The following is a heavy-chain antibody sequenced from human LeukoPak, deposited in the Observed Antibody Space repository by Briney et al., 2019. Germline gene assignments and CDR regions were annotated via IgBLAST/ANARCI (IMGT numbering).Heavy chain of an antibody. CDR1: GFTLSAYS. Sequence: GRSLRLSCAASGFTLSAYSMHWVRQAPGKGLEGAAVVSSIGRQEYYADSVKGRFTISGDDSKNTLYLQMTSLTVEDTGLYYCARAFAGAPFDLWGRGTLVTVSS. D-gene: IGHD3-10*01. J-gene: IGHJ2*01. V-gene: IGHV3-30*04. CDR2: VSSIGRQE. CDR3: ARAFAGAPFDL.